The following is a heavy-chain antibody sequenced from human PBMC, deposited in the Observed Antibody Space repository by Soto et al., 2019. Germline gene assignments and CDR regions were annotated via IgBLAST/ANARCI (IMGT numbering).Heavy chain of an antibody. CDR1: GYTFSSYY. CDR3: ARGLGMGDC. Sequence: QVQLVQSGAEVKKPGASVKVSCKASGYTFSSYYIHWVRQAPGQGLEWIGIINPNGGSTNYAQNFMGRQTVTSDTATAKVYMDLSALTSDDTAMYYCARGLGMGDCWGQGTLVTVSS. CDR2: INPNGGST. D-gene: IGHD2-8*01. J-gene: IGHJ4*02. V-gene: IGHV1-46*01.